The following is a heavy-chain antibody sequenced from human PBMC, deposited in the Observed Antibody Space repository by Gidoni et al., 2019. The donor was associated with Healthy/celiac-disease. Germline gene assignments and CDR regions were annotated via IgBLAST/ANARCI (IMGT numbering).Heavy chain of an antibody. D-gene: IGHD6-13*01. Sequence: QVQLVESGGGLVKPGGSLSLSGAASGFPFVDYNRSWIRQAPGKGLEWVSYISSSSSYTNYADSVKGRFTISRDNAKNALYLQMNSLRAEDTAVYYCAREIGVYSSSWYAPGYWGQGTLVTVSS. J-gene: IGHJ4*02. CDR1: GFPFVDYN. CDR2: ISSSSSYT. V-gene: IGHV3-11*05. CDR3: AREIGVYSSSWYAPGY.